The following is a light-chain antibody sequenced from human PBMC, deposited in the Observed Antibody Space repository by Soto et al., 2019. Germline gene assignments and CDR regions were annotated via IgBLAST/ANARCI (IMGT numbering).Light chain of an antibody. CDR1: QSISIY. Sequence: DIQMTQSPSSLSASVGDRVTITCRASQSISIYVNWYQQKPGKAPNLLIHGATNLQSGVPSTFSGSGSWTDFTLTISSLQPDDFATYYCQQSRSTPCTFGQGPKVEIK. J-gene: IGKJ1*01. V-gene: IGKV1-39*01. CDR2: GAT. CDR3: QQSRSTPCT.